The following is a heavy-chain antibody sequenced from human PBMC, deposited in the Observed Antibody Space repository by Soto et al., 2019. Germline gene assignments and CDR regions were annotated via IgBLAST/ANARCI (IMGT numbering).Heavy chain of an antibody. CDR1: GGTFNTYA. D-gene: IGHD3-10*01. V-gene: IGHV1-69*19. J-gene: IGHJ4*02. CDR2: ISPMFGAA. CDR3: AREVQVHTPAFVY. Sequence: QVQLVQSGAEMKKPGSSVKVSCQSSGGTFNTYAMNWVRQAPGQGPEWMGDISPMFGAANYAPKFQGRVTITADESTGTSYMHLSSVTSEDTALYFCAREVQVHTPAFVYWGQGTLVTVSS.